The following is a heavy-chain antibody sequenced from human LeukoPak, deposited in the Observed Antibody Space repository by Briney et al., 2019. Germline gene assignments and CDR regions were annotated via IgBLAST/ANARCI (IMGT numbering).Heavy chain of an antibody. J-gene: IGHJ4*02. V-gene: IGHV3-21*01. CDR1: GFTFSGYA. Sequence: GGSLRLSCAASGFTFSGYAMNWVRQAPEKGLEWVSSISSSSSYIYYTDSVKGRFTISRDNAKNSLYLQMNSLRAEDTAVYYCARSLTIFGVVIPSFDYWGQGTLVTVSS. CDR3: ARSLTIFGVVIPSFDY. CDR2: ISSSSSYI. D-gene: IGHD3-3*01.